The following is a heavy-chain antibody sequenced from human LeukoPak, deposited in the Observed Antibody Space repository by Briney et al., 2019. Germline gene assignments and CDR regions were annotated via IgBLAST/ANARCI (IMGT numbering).Heavy chain of an antibody. Sequence: PGGSLRLSCAASGFIVSSNYMSWVRQAPGKGLEWVSLIYSGGSTYYADSVKGRFTISGDNSKNTLYLQMNSLRAEDTAVYYCARGHDSSGYYSDFDYWGQGTLVTVSS. CDR2: IYSGGST. V-gene: IGHV3-53*01. CDR1: GFIVSSNY. D-gene: IGHD3-22*01. J-gene: IGHJ4*02. CDR3: ARGHDSSGYYSDFDY.